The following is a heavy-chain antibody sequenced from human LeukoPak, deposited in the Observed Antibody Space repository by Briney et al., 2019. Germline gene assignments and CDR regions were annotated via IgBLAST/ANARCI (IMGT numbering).Heavy chain of an antibody. CDR2: IYTSGGT. D-gene: IGHD4-11*01. V-gene: IGHV4-61*02. J-gene: IGHJ5*02. Sequence: PSQTLSLTCTVSGGSITNLNYYWTWIRQPAGKRMEWIGRIYTSGGTNYNPSLKSRVTISVDTSKNQFSLKLSSVTAADTAVYYCAREVGYSGWFDPWGQGTLVTVSS. CDR1: GGSITNLNYY. CDR3: AREVGYSGWFDP.